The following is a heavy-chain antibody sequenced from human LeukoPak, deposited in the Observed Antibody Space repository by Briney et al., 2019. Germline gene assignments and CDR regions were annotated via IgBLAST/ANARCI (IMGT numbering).Heavy chain of an antibody. CDR2: IHTSGST. D-gene: IGHD5-18*01. CDR1: GASISSYY. J-gene: IGHJ4*02. Sequence: SETLSLTCTVSGASISSYYWTWIRQPAGKGPEWIGRIHTSGSTNYNPSLKSRVTMPVDTSKNQFSLKLSSVTAADTAVYYCAREGYSYGYISYWGQGTLVTISS. V-gene: IGHV4-4*07. CDR3: AREGYSYGYISY.